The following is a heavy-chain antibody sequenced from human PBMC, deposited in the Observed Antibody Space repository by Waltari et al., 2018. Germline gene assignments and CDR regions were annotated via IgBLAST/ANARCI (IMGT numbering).Heavy chain of an antibody. CDR1: GFTSFTHA. V-gene: IGHV3-23*01. J-gene: IGHJ1*01. D-gene: IGHD1-20*01. Sequence: EVQLLESGGGLVQPGGSLRLSCQASGFTSFTHAITWVRQAPGKGLEWVSSITVRDATYYADAVRGRFTISRDYSDNTVFLQMDSLRADDTAVYFCAKPFYNWGDPLHSWGQGTPVTVSS. CDR2: ITVRDAT. CDR3: AKPFYNWGDPLHS.